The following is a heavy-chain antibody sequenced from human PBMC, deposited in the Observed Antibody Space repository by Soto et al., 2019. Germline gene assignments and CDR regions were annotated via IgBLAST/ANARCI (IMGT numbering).Heavy chain of an antibody. V-gene: IGHV3-48*03. Sequence: GGSLRLSCAASGFIFSRYEMNWVRQAPGKGLEWVSYINTRGNIIHYADSVKGRFTISRDNAENSLYLQMNSLRAEDTAVYYCARDIDYYDSSGYQDYWRQGSLVTVSS. CDR1: GFIFSRYE. J-gene: IGHJ4*02. CDR3: ARDIDYYDSSGYQDY. D-gene: IGHD3-22*01. CDR2: INTRGNII.